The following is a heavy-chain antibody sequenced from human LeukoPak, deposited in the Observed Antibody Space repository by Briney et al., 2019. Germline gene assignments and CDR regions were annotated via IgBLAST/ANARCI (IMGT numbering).Heavy chain of an antibody. CDR2: IRFDGSIK. D-gene: IGHD3-22*01. J-gene: IGHJ6*02. CDR3: ARDYDSSPYYYYGMDV. Sequence: GSLRLSCAASGFTFSSYGMHWVRQAPGKGLEWVAFIRFDGSIKYYADSVKGRFTISRDSSKNTLFLQMNSLRAEDTAVYYCARDYDSSPYYYYGMDVWGQGTTVTVSS. V-gene: IGHV3-30*02. CDR1: GFTFSSYG.